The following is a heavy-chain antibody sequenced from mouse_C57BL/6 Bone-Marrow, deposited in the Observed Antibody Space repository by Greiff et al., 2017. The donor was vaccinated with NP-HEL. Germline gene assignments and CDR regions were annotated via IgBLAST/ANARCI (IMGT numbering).Heavy chain of an antibody. V-gene: IGHV1-50*01. CDR2: IDPSDSYT. Sequence: QVQLQQPGAELVKPGASVKLSCKASGYTFTSYWMQWVNQRPGQGLEWIGEIDPSDSYTNYNQKFKGKATLTVDTSSSTAYMQLSSLTSEDSAVYYCASIYYYGSSPWFAYWGQGTLGTVSA. CDR3: ASIYYYGSSPWFAY. D-gene: IGHD1-1*01. CDR1: GYTFTSYW. J-gene: IGHJ3*01.